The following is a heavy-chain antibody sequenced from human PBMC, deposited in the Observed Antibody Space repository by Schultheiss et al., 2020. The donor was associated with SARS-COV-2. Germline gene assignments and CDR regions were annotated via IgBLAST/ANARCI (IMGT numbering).Heavy chain of an antibody. CDR1: GGSISSGGYS. J-gene: IGHJ6*02. CDR3: ARVDLETALVGGLDV. Sequence: SQTLSLTCAVSGGSISSGGYSWSWIRQPPGKGLEWIGYIYHSGSTYYNPSLKSRVTISVDRSKNQFSLKLTSVIAADTAVYYCARVDLETALVGGLDVWGQGTTVTVSS. V-gene: IGHV4-30-2*01. CDR2: IYHSGST. D-gene: IGHD5-18*01.